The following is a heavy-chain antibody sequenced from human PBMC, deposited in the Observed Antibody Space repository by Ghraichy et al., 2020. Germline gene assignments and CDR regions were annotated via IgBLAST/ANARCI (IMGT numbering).Heavy chain of an antibody. CDR1: GYTFTGYY. CDR2: INPNSGGT. D-gene: IGHD5-18*01. J-gene: IGHJ3*02. Sequence: ASVKVSCKASGYTFTGYYMHWVRQAPGQGLEWMGRINPNSGGTNYAQKFQGRVTMTRDTSISTAYMELSRLRSDDTAVYYCARDRGPWRRDTAMVHDAFDIWGQGTMVTVSS. V-gene: IGHV1-2*06. CDR3: ARDRGPWRRDTAMVHDAFDI.